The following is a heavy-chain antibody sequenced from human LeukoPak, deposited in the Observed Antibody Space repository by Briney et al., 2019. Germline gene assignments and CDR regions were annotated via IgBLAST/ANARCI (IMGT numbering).Heavy chain of an antibody. CDR1: GYSISSGYY. J-gene: IGHJ4*02. CDR2: IHHSGST. CDR3: ARVRGYTTVAGRGHFDY. V-gene: IGHV4-38-2*01. Sequence: SETLSLTCAVSGYSISSGYYWGWIRQPPGKGLEWIGSIHHSGSTYYNPSLKSRVTISVDTSKNQLSLKLSSVTAADTAVYYCARVRGYTTVAGRGHFDYWGQGTLVTVSS. D-gene: IGHD6-19*01.